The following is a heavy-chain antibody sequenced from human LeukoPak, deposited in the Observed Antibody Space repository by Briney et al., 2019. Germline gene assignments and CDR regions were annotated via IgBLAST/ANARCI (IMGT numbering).Heavy chain of an antibody. CDR3: AREFYNILTGIYYFDF. V-gene: IGHV4-4*07. CDR2: IYTSGST. J-gene: IGHJ4*02. Sequence: SETLSLTCTISGGSISRYYWTWIRQPAGKGLEWIGRIYTSGSTNYNPSLKSRVTMSVDTSKNQFSLRLNSVTAADTTVYYCAREFYNILTGIYYFDFWGQGTLVTVSS. CDR1: GGSISRYY. D-gene: IGHD3-9*01.